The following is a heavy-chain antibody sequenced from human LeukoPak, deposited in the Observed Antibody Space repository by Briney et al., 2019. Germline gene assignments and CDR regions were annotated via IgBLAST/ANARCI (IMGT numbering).Heavy chain of an antibody. Sequence: ASVKVSCKASGYTFTSYGISWVRQAPGQGIEWMGWISAYNGNTNYTQKLQGRVTMTTETSTSTAYMELRSLRSDDTAVYYCARSDIVVVPAAISHAFDIWGQGTMVTVSS. D-gene: IGHD2-2*01. J-gene: IGHJ3*02. V-gene: IGHV1-18*01. CDR1: GYTFTSYG. CDR3: ARSDIVVVPAAISHAFDI. CDR2: ISAYNGNT.